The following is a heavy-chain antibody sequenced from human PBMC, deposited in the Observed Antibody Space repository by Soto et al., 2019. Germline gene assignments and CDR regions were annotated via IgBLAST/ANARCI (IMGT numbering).Heavy chain of an antibody. CDR2: IYHSGST. Sequence: TLSLTCAVSGGSISSGGYSWSWIRQPPGKGLEWIGYIYHSGSTYYNPSLKRRVTISVDRSKNQFSLKLSSVPVADTAVYYCGSLSLRSGFDPWGQGTLVTVSS. J-gene: IGHJ5*02. CDR1: GGSISSGGYS. V-gene: IGHV4-30-2*01. CDR3: GSLSLRSGFDP.